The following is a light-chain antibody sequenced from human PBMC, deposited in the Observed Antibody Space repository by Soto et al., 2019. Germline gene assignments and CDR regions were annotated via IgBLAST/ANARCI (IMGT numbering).Light chain of an antibody. Sequence: DIQMTQSPSSLSSSVGDRVTITCQASQNINNYLNWYQQKPGRAPKLLIYDASNLEAGVPSRFRGSGSGTDFTFTISRLQPEDIATYYCQQYENLPTFGQGTRLEIK. J-gene: IGKJ5*01. V-gene: IGKV1-33*01. CDR2: DAS. CDR3: QQYENLPT. CDR1: QNINNY.